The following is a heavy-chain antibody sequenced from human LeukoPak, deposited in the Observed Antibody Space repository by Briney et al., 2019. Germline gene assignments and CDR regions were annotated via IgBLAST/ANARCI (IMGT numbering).Heavy chain of an antibody. CDR3: ARAWTSMVRGAVPGY. J-gene: IGHJ4*02. D-gene: IGHD3-10*01. V-gene: IGHV1-2*02. CDR1: GYTFTGYY. Sequence: ASVKVSCKASGYTFTGYYMHWVRQAPGQGLEWMGWINPNSGGTNYAQKFQGRVTMTRDTSISTAYMVLSRLRSDDTAVYYCARAWTSMVRGAVPGYWGQGTLVTVSP. CDR2: INPNSGGT.